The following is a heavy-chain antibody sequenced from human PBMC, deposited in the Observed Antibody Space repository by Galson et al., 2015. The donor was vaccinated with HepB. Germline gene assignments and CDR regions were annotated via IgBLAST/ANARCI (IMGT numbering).Heavy chain of an antibody. V-gene: IGHV3-7*03. CDR1: GFIIDSYW. J-gene: IGHJ4*02. D-gene: IGHD5-12*01. CDR3: VRSHIKYSGFDPPFDF. CDR2: IDQDGGQK. Sequence: SLRLSCATSGFIIDSYWMSWVRQAPGKGLAWVANIDQDGGQKHYGEFVKGRFTISRDNARNSLYLQMNSLRLEDTAIYYCVRSHIKYSGFDPPFDFWGQGTLVTVSS.